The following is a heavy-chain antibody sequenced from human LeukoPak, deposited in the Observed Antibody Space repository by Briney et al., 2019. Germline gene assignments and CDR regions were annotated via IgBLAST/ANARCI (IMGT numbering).Heavy chain of an antibody. CDR3: ARGENDDRYYYGMDV. D-gene: IGHD1-14*01. CDR1: GGSISSGGYY. Sequence: TSETLSLTCTVSGGSISSGGYYWSWIRQPPGKGLEWIGYIYYSGSTNYNPSLKSRVTISVDTSKNQFSLKLSSVTAADTAVYYCARGENDDRYYYGMDVWGQGTTVTVSS. CDR2: IYYSGST. J-gene: IGHJ6*02. V-gene: IGHV4-61*08.